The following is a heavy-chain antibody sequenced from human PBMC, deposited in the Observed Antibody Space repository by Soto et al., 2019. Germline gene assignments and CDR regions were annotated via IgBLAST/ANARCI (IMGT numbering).Heavy chain of an antibody. J-gene: IGHJ6*03. CDR2: MNPNSGNT. D-gene: IGHD2-15*01. CDR1: GYTFTSYD. Sequence: ASVKVSCKASGYTFTSYDINWVRQATGQGLEWMGWMNPNSGNTGYAQKFQGRVTMTRNTSISTAYMELSSLRSEDTAVYYCVLGYCSGGSCYPGSDYYMDVWGKGTTVTVSS. V-gene: IGHV1-8*01. CDR3: VLGYCSGGSCYPGSDYYMDV.